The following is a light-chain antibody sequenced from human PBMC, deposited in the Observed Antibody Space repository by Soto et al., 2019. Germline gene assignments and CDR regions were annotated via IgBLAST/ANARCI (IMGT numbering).Light chain of an antibody. Sequence: DIQVTQSPSSLSASVGDRVTITCRASQFIDDFLNWFQQRPGKAPKLLIYAASSLQSGVPSRFSGSASGTDFNLTITNLQPEDFANYYCQHRYVTPWTFGQGTKVEIK. V-gene: IGKV1-39*01. J-gene: IGKJ1*01. CDR3: QHRYVTPWT. CDR1: QFIDDF. CDR2: AAS.